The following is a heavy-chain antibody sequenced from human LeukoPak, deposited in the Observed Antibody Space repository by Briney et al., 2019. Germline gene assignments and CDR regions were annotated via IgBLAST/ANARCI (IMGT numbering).Heavy chain of an antibody. Sequence: GASVKVSCKASGYTFTGYYMHWVRQAPGQGLEWMGWINPNSGGTNYAQKFQGRVTMTRDTSISTAYMELSRLRSDDTAVYYCARYTAMVIDAFDIWGQGTMVTVSS. J-gene: IGHJ3*02. CDR1: GYTFTGYY. D-gene: IGHD5-18*01. V-gene: IGHV1-2*02. CDR3: ARYTAMVIDAFDI. CDR2: INPNSGGT.